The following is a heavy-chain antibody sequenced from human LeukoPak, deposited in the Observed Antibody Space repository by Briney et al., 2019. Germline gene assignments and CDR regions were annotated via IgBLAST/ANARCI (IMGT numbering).Heavy chain of an antibody. CDR3: TTDQVGSSWPYYFDY. CDR1: GFTFSSAW. CDR2: IKSKTDGGTT. J-gene: IGHJ4*02. V-gene: IGHV3-15*01. Sequence: GGSLRLSRAASGFTFSSAWMSWVRQAPGKGLEWVGRIKSKTDGGTTDYAAPVKGRFTISRDDSKNTLYLQMNSLKTEDTAVYYCTTDQVGSSWPYYFDYWGQGTLVTVSS. D-gene: IGHD6-13*01.